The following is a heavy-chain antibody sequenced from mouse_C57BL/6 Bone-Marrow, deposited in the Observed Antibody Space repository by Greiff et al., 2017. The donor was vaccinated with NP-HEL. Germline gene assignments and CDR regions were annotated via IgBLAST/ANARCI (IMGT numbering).Heavy chain of an antibody. J-gene: IGHJ2*01. CDR3: ARGRLLRYYFDY. Sequence: DVHLVESGGGLVKPGGSLKLSCAASGFTFSDYGMHWVRQAPEKGLEWVAYISSGSSTIYYAETVKGRFTISRANATNTLYLQMPSLRSEDTAMYYCARGRLLRYYFDYWGQGTTLTVSS. V-gene: IGHV5-17*01. CDR2: ISSGSSTI. CDR1: GFTFSDYG. D-gene: IGHD2-3*01.